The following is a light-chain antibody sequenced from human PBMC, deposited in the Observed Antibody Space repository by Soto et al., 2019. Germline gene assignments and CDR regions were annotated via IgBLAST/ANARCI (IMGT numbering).Light chain of an antibody. J-gene: IGKJ4*01. Sequence: DIQMTQSPSSLSASVGDRVTITCRASQSITTYLNWYRQKPGKAPKLLIYAASSLQSGVPSRFSGSGSETEYTLSISSLQPEDFATYGCQQIYSAPLAFGGGTKVEVK. V-gene: IGKV1-39*01. CDR1: QSITTY. CDR2: AAS. CDR3: QQIYSAPLA.